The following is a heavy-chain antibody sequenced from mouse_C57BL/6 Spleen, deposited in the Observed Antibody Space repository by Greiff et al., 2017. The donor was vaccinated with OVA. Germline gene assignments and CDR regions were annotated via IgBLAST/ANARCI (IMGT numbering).Heavy chain of an antibody. D-gene: IGHD2-1*01. CDR1: GFSLTSYG. Sequence: VQLQQSGPGLVQPSQSLSITCTVSGFSLTSYGVHWVRQSPGKGLEWLGVIWSGGSTDYNAAFISRLSISKDNSKSQVFFKMNSLQADDTAIYYCARPAWYYYAMDYWGQGTSVTVSS. J-gene: IGHJ4*01. V-gene: IGHV2-2*01. CDR3: ARPAWYYYAMDY. CDR2: IWSGGST.